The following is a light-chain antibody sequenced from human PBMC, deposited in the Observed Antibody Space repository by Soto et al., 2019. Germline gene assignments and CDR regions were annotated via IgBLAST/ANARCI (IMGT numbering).Light chain of an antibody. J-gene: IGKJ1*01. CDR1: QSVSSSY. CDR2: GAS. CDR3: QQYGSSPWT. Sequence: EIVLTQSPGTLSLSPGERATLSCRASQSVSSSYLAWYQQKPGQAPRPLIYGASSRAIGIPDRFSGSGSETDFTLTISRLEPEDFAVYYCQQYGSSPWTXGQGTKVAIK. V-gene: IGKV3-20*01.